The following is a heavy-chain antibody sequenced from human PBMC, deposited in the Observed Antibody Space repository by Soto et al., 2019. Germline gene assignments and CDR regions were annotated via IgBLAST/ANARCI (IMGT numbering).Heavy chain of an antibody. CDR3: TKMGQYCGGSCYSWFDP. D-gene: IGHD2-15*01. J-gene: IGHJ5*02. CDR1: GVSISSDDFY. Sequence: SETLSLTCAVSGVSISSDDFYWSWVRQHPGKGLEWIGYISFSGNTYYNPSLKSRVTISVDTSKNQFSLKLSSVTAADTAMYYCTKMGQYCGGSCYSWFDPWGQGTLVTVSS. CDR2: ISFSGNT. V-gene: IGHV4-31*11.